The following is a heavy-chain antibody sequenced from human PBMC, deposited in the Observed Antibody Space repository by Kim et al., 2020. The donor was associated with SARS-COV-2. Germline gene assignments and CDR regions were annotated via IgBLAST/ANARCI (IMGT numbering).Heavy chain of an antibody. Sequence: GGSLRLSCAASGFTFSSYGMHWVRQAPGKGLEWVAVISYDGSNKYYADSVKGRFTISRDNSKNTLYLQMNSLRAEDTAVYYCANDPYDFWSGYCDYWGQGTLVTVSS. J-gene: IGHJ4*02. V-gene: IGHV3-30*18. D-gene: IGHD3-3*01. CDR2: ISYDGSNK. CDR3: ANDPYDFWSGYCDY. CDR1: GFTFSSYG.